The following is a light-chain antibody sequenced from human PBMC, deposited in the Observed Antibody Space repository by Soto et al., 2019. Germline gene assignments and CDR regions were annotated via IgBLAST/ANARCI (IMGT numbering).Light chain of an antibody. CDR3: QQCGGSPLFS. CDR1: QSVASSC. J-gene: IGKJ3*01. CDR2: TTS. V-gene: IGKV3-20*01. Sequence: EIVLTQSPDTLSLSPGERATLSCTASQSVASSCLAWYQRKPGQAPRLLIHTTSIRATDIPDRFSGSGSGTDFTLTISRLEPEDSAVYYCQQCGGSPLFSFGPGTKVDIK.